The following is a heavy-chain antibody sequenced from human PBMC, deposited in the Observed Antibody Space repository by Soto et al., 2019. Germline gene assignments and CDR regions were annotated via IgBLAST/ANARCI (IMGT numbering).Heavy chain of an antibody. J-gene: IGHJ4*02. CDR3: AKDGLGSLDY. CDR1: GFTFSSYG. Sequence: GGSLRLSCAASGFTFSSYGMHWVRQAPGKGLEWVAVISYDGSNKYYADSVKGRFTISRDNSKNTLYLQMNSLRAEDTAVYYCAKDGLGSLDYWGQGTLVTVSS. V-gene: IGHV3-30*18. D-gene: IGHD3-10*01. CDR2: ISYDGSNK.